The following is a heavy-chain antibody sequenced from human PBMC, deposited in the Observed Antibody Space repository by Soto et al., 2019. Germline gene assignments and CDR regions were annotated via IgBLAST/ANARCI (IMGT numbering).Heavy chain of an antibody. Sequence: ASVKVSCKASGYTFTTYYMHWVRQAPGQGLEWMGIINPTGGSTSYAQKFQGRGTMTRDTSTSTVYMELSSLRFGDTAVYYCARALTMSGYPYHFDYWGQGTLVTVSS. V-gene: IGHV1-46*01. J-gene: IGHJ4*02. D-gene: IGHD3-3*01. CDR1: GYTFTTYY. CDR3: ARALTMSGYPYHFDY. CDR2: INPTGGST.